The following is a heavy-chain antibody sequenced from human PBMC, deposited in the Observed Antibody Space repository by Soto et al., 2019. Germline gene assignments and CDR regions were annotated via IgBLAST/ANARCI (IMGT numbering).Heavy chain of an antibody. J-gene: IGHJ6*02. Sequence: GGSLRLSCAVSGFTFSSYGMHWVRQAPGKGLEWVAVIWYDGSNKYYADSVKGRFTISRDNSKNTLYLQMNSLRAEDTAVYYCAIANTSGRFGESCHDHCIYGMDVSGQGTTETVSS. CDR2: IWYDGSNK. D-gene: IGHD3-10*01. V-gene: IGHV3-33*01. CDR1: GFTFSSYG. CDR3: AIANTSGRFGESCHDHCIYGMDV.